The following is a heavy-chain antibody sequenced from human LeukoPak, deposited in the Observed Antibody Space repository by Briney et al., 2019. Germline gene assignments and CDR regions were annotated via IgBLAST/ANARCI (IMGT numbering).Heavy chain of an antibody. CDR1: GGSISSGSYY. V-gene: IGHV4-61*02. J-gene: IGHJ4*02. CDR3: ARGTAAAGFYFDY. CDR2: IYTSGST. Sequence: SETLSLTCTVSGGSISSGSYYWSWIRQPAGKGLEWIGRIYTSGSTNYNPSLKSRLTISLDTSENQFSLKLNSVTAADTAVYYCARGTAAAGFYFDYWGQGTLVTVSS. D-gene: IGHD6-13*01.